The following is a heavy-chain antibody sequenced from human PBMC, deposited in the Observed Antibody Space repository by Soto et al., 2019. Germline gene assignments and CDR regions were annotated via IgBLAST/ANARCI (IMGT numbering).Heavy chain of an antibody. J-gene: IGHJ4*02. D-gene: IGHD3-16*02. CDR3: AREVSPAEVIPPGPVDY. CDR1: GYTFTSYA. CDR2: INAGNGNT. Sequence: QVQLVQSGAEVKKPGASVKVSCKPSGYTFTSYAMHWVRQAPGQRLEWMGWINAGNGNTKYSQKFQGRVTITRDTSASTAYMELSSVRSEDTAVYYCAREVSPAEVIPPGPVDYWGQGTLVTVSS. V-gene: IGHV1-3*01.